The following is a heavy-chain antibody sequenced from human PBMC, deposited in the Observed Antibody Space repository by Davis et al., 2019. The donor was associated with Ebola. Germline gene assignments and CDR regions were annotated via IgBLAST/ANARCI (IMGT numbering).Heavy chain of an antibody. Sequence: GGSLRLSCVASGFTFSNYWMTWVRQAPVRGLEWVANIKQDGSGKQYVDSVRGRFTISRDNAKNSLYLQMNSLRAEDTAVYYCAIANRGPVADTGDYWSQGTLVTVSS. CDR3: AIANRGPVADTGDY. D-gene: IGHD6-19*01. CDR1: GFTFSNYW. J-gene: IGHJ4*02. V-gene: IGHV3-7*03. CDR2: IKQDGSGK.